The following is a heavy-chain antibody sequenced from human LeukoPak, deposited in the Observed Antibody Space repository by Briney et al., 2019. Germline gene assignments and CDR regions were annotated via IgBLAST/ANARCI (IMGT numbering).Heavy chain of an antibody. CDR2: MNPNSGNT. V-gene: IGHV1-8*01. J-gene: IGHJ4*02. Sequence: ASVKVSCKASGYTFTSYDINWVRQATGQGLEWMGWMNPNSGNTGYAQKFQGRVTMTRNTSISTAYMELSSLRSEDTAVYYCARARDYVWGSYRPFDYWGQGTLVTVSS. CDR3: ARARDYVWGSYRPFDY. D-gene: IGHD3-16*02. CDR1: GYTFTSYD.